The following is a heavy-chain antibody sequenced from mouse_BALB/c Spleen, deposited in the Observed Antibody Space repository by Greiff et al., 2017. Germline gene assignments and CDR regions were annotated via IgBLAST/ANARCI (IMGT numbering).Heavy chain of an antibody. J-gene: IGHJ3*01. CDR1: GFTFSSFG. D-gene: IGHD1-1*01. CDR2: ISSGSSTI. CDR3: ARGGYYGSSSWFAY. Sequence: DVKLVESGGGLVQPGGSRKLSCAASGFTFSSFGMHWVRQAPEKGLEWVAYISSGSSTIYYADTVKGRFTISRDNPKNTLFLQMTSLRSEDTAMYYCARGGYYGSSSWFAYWGQGTLVTVSA. V-gene: IGHV5-17*02.